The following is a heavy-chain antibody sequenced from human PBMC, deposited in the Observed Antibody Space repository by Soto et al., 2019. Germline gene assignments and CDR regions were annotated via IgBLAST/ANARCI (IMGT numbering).Heavy chain of an antibody. CDR3: ARDSLGTETTAWLDP. CDR2: ISAYNGDT. D-gene: IGHD1-1*01. V-gene: IGHV1-18*04. CDR1: GYTFTNYG. J-gene: IGHJ5*02. Sequence: QVQLVQSGAEVKKPGASVKVSCKASGYTFTNYGISWVRQAPGQGLEWMGWISAYNGDTNYGQKVQGRVTMTTDTSASTAYMELRSLRSDDTAMYYCARDSLGTETTAWLDPWGQGTLVTVSS.